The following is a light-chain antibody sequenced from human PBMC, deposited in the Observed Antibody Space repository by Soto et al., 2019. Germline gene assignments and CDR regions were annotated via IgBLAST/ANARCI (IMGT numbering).Light chain of an antibody. CDR1: QSLVYSDGISY. Sequence: DVVMTQSPLSLPVTLGQPASISCRSSQSLVYSDGISYLNWFQQRPGQSPRRLIYKVSNRDSGVPDRFSCSGSGTDFTLKISRVEAEDVGVYYCMQGTHWPPYTFGQGTKLEI. J-gene: IGKJ2*01. CDR2: KVS. CDR3: MQGTHWPPYT. V-gene: IGKV2-30*01.